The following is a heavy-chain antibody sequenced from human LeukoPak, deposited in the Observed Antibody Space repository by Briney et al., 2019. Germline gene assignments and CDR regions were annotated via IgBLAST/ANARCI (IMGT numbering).Heavy chain of an antibody. CDR1: GGSFSGYY. Sequence: SETLSLTCAVYGGSFSGYYWSWIRQHPGKGLEWIGYIYYSGSTYYNPSLKSRVTISVDTSKNQFSLKLSSVTAADTAVYYCARAGDHNWFDPWGQGTLVTVSS. CDR3: ARAGDHNWFDP. J-gene: IGHJ5*02. V-gene: IGHV4-31*11. D-gene: IGHD3-10*01. CDR2: IYYSGST.